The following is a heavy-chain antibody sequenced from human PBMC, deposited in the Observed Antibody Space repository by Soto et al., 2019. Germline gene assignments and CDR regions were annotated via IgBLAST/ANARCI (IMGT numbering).Heavy chain of an antibody. V-gene: IGHV3-30-3*01. D-gene: IGHD3-10*01. CDR1: GFTFSSYA. Sequence: PGGSLRLSCAASGFTFSSYAMHWVRQAPGKGLEWVAVISYDGSNKWYVDSVKGRFTISRDNSKNTLYLQMNSLRAEDTAVYYCARDVFQEYAWGQGTTVTVSS. CDR2: ISYDGSNK. J-gene: IGHJ6*02. CDR3: ARDVFQEYA.